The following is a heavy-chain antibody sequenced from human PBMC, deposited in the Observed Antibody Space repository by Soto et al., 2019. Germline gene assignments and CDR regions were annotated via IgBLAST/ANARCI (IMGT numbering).Heavy chain of an antibody. CDR2: IKQDGSEK. V-gene: IGHV3-7*02. Sequence: GSLRLSCAASGFTFSSYWMSWVRQAPGKGLEWVANIKQDGSEKYYVDSVKGRFTISRDNAKNSLYLQMNSLRAEDTAVYYCASPAGMFHYYMDVWGTGTTVTVSS. D-gene: IGHD3-10*02. J-gene: IGHJ6*03. CDR1: GFTFSSYW. CDR3: ASPAGMFHYYMDV.